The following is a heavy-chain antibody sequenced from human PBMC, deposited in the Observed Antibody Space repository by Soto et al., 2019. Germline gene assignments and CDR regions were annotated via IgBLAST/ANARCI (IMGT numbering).Heavy chain of an antibody. D-gene: IGHD3-9*01. CDR2: IYYSGST. Sequence: SETLSLTCTVSGGSISSYYWSWIRQSPGKGLEWIGYIYYSGSTNYNPSLKSRVTISVDTSKNQFSLKLSSVTAADTAVYYCARHAYDILTGYEFDYWGQGTLVTVSS. J-gene: IGHJ4*02. V-gene: IGHV4-59*08. CDR3: ARHAYDILTGYEFDY. CDR1: GGSISSYY.